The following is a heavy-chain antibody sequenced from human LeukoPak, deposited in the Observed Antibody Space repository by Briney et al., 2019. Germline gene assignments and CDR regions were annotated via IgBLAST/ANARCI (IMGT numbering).Heavy chain of an antibody. CDR1: GFTFSSYA. Sequence: GGSLRLSCAASGFTFSSYAMHWVRQAPGKGLEWVAVISYDGSNKYYADSVKGRFTISRDNSKNTLYLQMNSLRGEDTAVYYCADSSDWPRLFDYWGQGTLVTVSS. CDR2: ISYDGSNK. CDR3: ADSSDWPRLFDY. V-gene: IGHV3-30-3*01. J-gene: IGHJ4*02. D-gene: IGHD6-25*01.